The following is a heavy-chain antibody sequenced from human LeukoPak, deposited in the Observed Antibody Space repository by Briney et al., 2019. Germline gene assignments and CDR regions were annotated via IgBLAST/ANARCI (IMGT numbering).Heavy chain of an antibody. CDR2: ISGSGGST. J-gene: IGHJ4*02. V-gene: IGHV3-23*01. Sequence: AGGSLRLSCAASGFTFSTYAMSCARQAPGKGLESVSAISGSGGSTYYPDSVKRRFTISSDNSKNTPYLHMNILRAEDTAVYYNANILPTHIVVANYYFDSCGQRTLVTVSS. CDR3: ANILPTHIVVANYYFDS. CDR1: GFTFSTYA. D-gene: IGHD2-21*01.